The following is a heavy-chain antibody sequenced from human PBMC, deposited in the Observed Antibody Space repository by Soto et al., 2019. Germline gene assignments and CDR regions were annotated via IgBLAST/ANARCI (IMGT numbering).Heavy chain of an antibody. J-gene: IGHJ6*02. CDR2: IYYSGST. Sequence: SETLSLTCTVSGGSISSYYWSWIRQPPGKGLEWIGYIYYSGSTNYNPSLKSRVTISVDTSKNQFSLKLSSVTAADTAVYYCAREEGYCSGGSCYADGMDVWGQGTTVTVSS. D-gene: IGHD2-15*01. CDR1: GGSISSYY. V-gene: IGHV4-59*01. CDR3: AREEGYCSGGSCYADGMDV.